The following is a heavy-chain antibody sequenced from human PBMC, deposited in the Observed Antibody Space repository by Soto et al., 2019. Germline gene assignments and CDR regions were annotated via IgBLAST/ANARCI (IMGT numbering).Heavy chain of an antibody. CDR3: ARDLAGWYSGGFDI. J-gene: IGHJ3*02. Sequence: SETLSLTCTVSGGSISSSSYYWGWIRQPPGKGLERIGSIYYSGSTYYNPSLKSRVTISVDTSKNSLYLQMDSLRAEDTAVYYCARDLAGWYSGGFDIWGQGTMVTVSS. V-gene: IGHV4-39*02. CDR1: GGSISSSSYY. D-gene: IGHD6-19*01. CDR2: IYYSGST.